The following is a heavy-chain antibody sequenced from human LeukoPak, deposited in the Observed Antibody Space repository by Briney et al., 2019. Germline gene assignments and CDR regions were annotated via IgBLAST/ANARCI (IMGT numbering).Heavy chain of an antibody. V-gene: IGHV3-21*01. CDR3: ARDWGTASNWFDP. J-gene: IGHJ5*02. CDR1: GFTFSSYS. D-gene: IGHD1/OR15-1a*01. CDR2: ISSSSSYI. Sequence: GGSLRLPCAASGFTFSSYSMNWVRQAPGKGLEWVSSISSSSSYIYYADSVKGRFTISRDNAKNSLYLQMNSLRAEDTAVYYCARDWGTASNWFDPWGQGTLVTVSS.